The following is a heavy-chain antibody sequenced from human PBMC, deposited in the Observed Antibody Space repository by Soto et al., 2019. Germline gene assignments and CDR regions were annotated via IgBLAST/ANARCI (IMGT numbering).Heavy chain of an antibody. V-gene: IGHV3-30*18. J-gene: IGHJ4*02. CDR1: GFTFSDYA. D-gene: IGHD6-19*01. Sequence: GPLVESGGGVVQPGRSLPLSCAASGFTFSDYAMHWVRQAPGTGLEWVAVVSHDGRNTHYADTVKGRFTISRDGSKNTVSLEMTSLRAEDTAVYYCAKGGRQWMVTSDFNYWSQGALFTVSS. CDR2: VSHDGRNT. CDR3: AKGGRQWMVTSDFNY.